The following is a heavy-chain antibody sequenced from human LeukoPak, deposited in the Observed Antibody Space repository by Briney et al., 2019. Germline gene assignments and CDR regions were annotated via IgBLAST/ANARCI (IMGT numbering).Heavy chain of an antibody. D-gene: IGHD4-17*01. Sequence: SETLSLTCTVSGGSISSYYWSWLRQPPGKGLECIGYIYYSGTTNYNPPLKSRVTISVDTSKNQFSLKLRSVTAADTAVYYCARGGDYLFDYWGQGTLVTVSS. CDR3: ARGGDYLFDY. V-gene: IGHV4-59*01. CDR2: IYYSGTT. J-gene: IGHJ4*02. CDR1: GGSISSYY.